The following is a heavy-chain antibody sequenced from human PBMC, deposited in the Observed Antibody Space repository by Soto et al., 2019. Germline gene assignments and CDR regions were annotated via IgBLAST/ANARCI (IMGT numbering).Heavy chain of an antibody. D-gene: IGHD5-12*01. V-gene: IGHV3-66*01. Sequence: QLGGSLRLSCAASGFTVNSNHMTWVRQAQGKGLEWVSVIYSGGSTYYADSVKGRFTISRDNSKNTLYLQMNSLRAEDTALYYCARTLREYSGYDPNGPVDYWAREPWSPSPQ. CDR2: IYSGGST. CDR3: ARTLREYSGYDPNGPVDY. J-gene: IGHJ4*02. CDR1: GFTVNSNH.